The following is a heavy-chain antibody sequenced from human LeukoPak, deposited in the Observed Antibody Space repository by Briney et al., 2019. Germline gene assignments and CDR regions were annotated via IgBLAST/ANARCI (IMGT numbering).Heavy chain of an antibody. J-gene: IGHJ6*03. D-gene: IGHD3-3*01. Sequence: SETLSLTCTVSGGSISSSYWSWIRQPAGKGLEWIGRIYTSGRTNNNPSLKSRVTMSVDTSKNQLSLKLSSVTAADTAVYYCARIGPFGVVTYYYYMDVWGKGTTVTVSS. CDR3: ARIGPFGVVTYYYYMDV. CDR2: IYTSGRT. CDR1: GGSISSSY. V-gene: IGHV4-4*07.